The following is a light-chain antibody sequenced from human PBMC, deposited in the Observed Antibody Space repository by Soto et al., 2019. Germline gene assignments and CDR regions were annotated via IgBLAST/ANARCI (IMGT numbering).Light chain of an antibody. CDR1: PSVSNS. CDR3: QQRNRWPPVT. J-gene: IGKJ4*01. Sequence: ESVLTQSPATLSLSPGERDTLSCRASPSVSNSLAWYQHKPGQAPRLLIYDAFNRATGVPTRFSGSGSGTDFTLTISSLEPEDFAVYYCQQRNRWPPVTFGGGTKVDIK. V-gene: IGKV3-11*01. CDR2: DAF.